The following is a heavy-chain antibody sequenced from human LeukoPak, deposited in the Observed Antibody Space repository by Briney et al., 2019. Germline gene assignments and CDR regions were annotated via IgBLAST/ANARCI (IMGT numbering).Heavy chain of an antibody. Sequence: PGRSLTLSWGASGLTFSSYGMHWVRQAPGKGREWVAFISEDGSNKYYAAPLKGRFTIYRDNSTNTLYLQMNSLRAEDPAAYYCAHVALGDHGLQIDYWGQGTLVTVSS. CDR2: ISEDGSNK. J-gene: IGHJ4*02. V-gene: IGHV3-30*03. CDR1: GLTFSSYG. CDR3: AHVALGDHGLQIDY. D-gene: IGHD4-17*01.